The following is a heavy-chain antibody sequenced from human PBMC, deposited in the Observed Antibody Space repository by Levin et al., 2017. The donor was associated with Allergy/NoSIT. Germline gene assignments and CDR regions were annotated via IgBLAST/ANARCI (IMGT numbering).Heavy chain of an antibody. Sequence: GESLKISCAASGFTFSNYAMSWVRQAPGKGLEWVSAISGSGGSTYYADSVKGRFTISRDNSKNTLYLEMSSLRADDTAVYYCAKGGPRPPTVIPSGTLDYWGQGTLVTVSS. D-gene: IGHD4-11*01. CDR1: GFTFSNYA. CDR2: ISGSGGST. V-gene: IGHV3-23*01. J-gene: IGHJ4*02. CDR3: AKGGPRPPTVIPSGTLDY.